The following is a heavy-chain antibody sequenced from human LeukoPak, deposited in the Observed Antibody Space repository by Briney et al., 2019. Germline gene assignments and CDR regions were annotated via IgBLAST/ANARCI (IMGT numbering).Heavy chain of an antibody. V-gene: IGHV4-39*01. D-gene: IGHD6-25*01. CDR1: GGSISIISSSTYY. Sequence: PSETLSLTCTVSGGSISIISSSTYYWGWIRHAPGKGLEWIGSLYYGENSHYNPSLKSRATLSVDTSNNQFSLKLTSVTAADAAVYFCARQLPTAAADTRGYFDYWGQGTVVTVSS. J-gene: IGHJ4*02. CDR2: LYYGENS. CDR3: ARQLPTAAADTRGYFDY.